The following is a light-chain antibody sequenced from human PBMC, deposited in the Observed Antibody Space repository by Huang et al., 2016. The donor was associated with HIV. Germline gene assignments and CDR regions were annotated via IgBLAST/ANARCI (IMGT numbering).Light chain of an antibody. V-gene: IGKV4-1*01. J-gene: IGKJ3*01. CDR2: WAS. CDR1: QTILHDSESRNY. CDR3: QQYYSSPFT. Sequence: DIVMTQSPDSLAVSLGERATINCKSSQTILHDSESRNYLAWYQQKPGQPPKLLIHWASSRESGVTDRFIGSGSGTDFTLTISSLQAEDVAVYYCQQYYSSPFTFGPGTNVDI.